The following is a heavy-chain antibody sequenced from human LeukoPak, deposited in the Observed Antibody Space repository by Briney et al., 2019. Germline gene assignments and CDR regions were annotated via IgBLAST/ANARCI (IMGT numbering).Heavy chain of an antibody. CDR2: IYSGGST. Sequence: PGGSLRLSCAASGFTVSSNYMSWVRQAPGKGLEWVSVIYSGGSTYYADSVKGRFTISRDNSNNTLYLQMNSLRAEDTAVYYCASGSGSYRTPYYYMDVWGTGTTVTVSS. V-gene: IGHV3-53*01. J-gene: IGHJ6*03. CDR1: GFTVSSNY. CDR3: ASGSGSYRTPYYYMDV. D-gene: IGHD3-10*01.